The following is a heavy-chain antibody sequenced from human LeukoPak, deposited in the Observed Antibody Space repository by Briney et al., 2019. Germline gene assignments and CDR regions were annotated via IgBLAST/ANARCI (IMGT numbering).Heavy chain of an antibody. V-gene: IGHV3-30*03. CDR2: ISYDGSNK. J-gene: IGHJ4*02. Sequence: GGSLRLSCAASGFTFSSYGMHWVRQAPGKGLEWVAVISYDGSNKYYADSVKGRFTISRDNSKNTLYLQMNSLRAEDTAVYYCAIDSSPDSSGYYENYFDYWGQGTLVTVSS. CDR3: AIDSSPDSSGYYENYFDY. D-gene: IGHD3-22*01. CDR1: GFTFSSYG.